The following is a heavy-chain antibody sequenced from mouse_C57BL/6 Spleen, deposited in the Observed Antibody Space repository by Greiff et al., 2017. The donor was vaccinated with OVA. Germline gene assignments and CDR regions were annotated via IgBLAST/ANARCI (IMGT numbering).Heavy chain of an antibody. V-gene: IGHV1-55*01. CDR2: IYPGSGST. CDR3: ARSKSAWFAY. Sequence: QVQLQQSGAELVKPGASVKMSCKASGYTFTSYWITWVKQRPGQGLEWIGDIYPGSGSTNYNEKFKSKATLTVDTSSSTACMQLSSLTSEDSAVYYCARSKSAWFAYWGQGTLVTVSA. CDR1: GYTFTSYW. J-gene: IGHJ3*01.